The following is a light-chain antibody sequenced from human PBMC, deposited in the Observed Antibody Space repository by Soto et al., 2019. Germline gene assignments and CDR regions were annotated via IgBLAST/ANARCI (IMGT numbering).Light chain of an antibody. CDR2: DAS. J-gene: IGKJ2*01. V-gene: IGKV1-5*01. CDR3: QQYKSYPMYT. Sequence: DIQMTQSPSTLSASVGDRVTITCRASQSISSWLAWYQQKPGKAPKFLIYDASTLESGVPSRFSGSGSGTEFTLPISSLQPDDFAAYYCQQYKSYPMYTFGQGTKLE. CDR1: QSISSW.